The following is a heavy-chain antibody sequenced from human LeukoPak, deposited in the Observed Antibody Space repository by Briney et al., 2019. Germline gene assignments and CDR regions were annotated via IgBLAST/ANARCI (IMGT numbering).Heavy chain of an antibody. D-gene: IGHD2-15*01. CDR1: GFTFSSYS. CDR3: ARGHDRSGGSCYIDY. CDR2: ISSSSSYI. Sequence: GGSLRLSCAASGFTFSSYSMNWVRQAPGKGLEWVSSISSSSSYIYYADSVKGRFTISRDNAKNSLYLQMNSLRAEDTAVYYCARGHDRSGGSCYIDYWGQGTLVTVSS. J-gene: IGHJ4*02. V-gene: IGHV3-21*01.